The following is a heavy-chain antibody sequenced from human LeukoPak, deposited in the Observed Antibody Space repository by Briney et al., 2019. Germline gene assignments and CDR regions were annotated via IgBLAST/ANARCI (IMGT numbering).Heavy chain of an antibody. D-gene: IGHD2-2*01. J-gene: IGHJ3*02. CDR1: GGSISSYY. CDR3: ARHEVVPAAGGAFDI. V-gene: IGHV4-4*09. Sequence: SETLSLICTVTGGSISSYYCSWIRQPPGKGLEGIGYIYTSGSTNYNPSLKSRVTISVDTSKNQFSLKLSSVSAADTAVYYCARHEVVPAAGGAFDIWGQGTMVTVSS. CDR2: IYTSGST.